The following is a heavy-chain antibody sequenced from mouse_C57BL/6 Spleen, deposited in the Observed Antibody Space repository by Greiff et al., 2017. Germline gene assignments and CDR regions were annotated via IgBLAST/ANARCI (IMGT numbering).Heavy chain of an antibody. V-gene: IGHV1-54*01. J-gene: IGHJ3*01. CDR3: ARNGGYYGSSFEGFAY. CDR2: INPGSGGT. D-gene: IGHD1-1*01. Sequence: QVQLQQSGAELVRPGTSVKVSCKASGYAFTNYLIEWVKQRPGQGLEWIGVINPGSGGTNYNEKFKGKATLTAYKSSSTAYMQLSSLTSEDSAVYFCARNGGYYGSSFEGFAYWGQGTLVTVSA. CDR1: GYAFTNYL.